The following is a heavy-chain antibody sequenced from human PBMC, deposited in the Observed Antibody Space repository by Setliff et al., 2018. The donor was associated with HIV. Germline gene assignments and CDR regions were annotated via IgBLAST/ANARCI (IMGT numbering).Heavy chain of an antibody. J-gene: IGHJ4*02. CDR1: RFTFSNYW. CDR2: IKQDGSEK. CDR3: ATDLLWFGERGFDY. D-gene: IGHD3-10*01. V-gene: IGHV3-7*01. Sequence: LRLSCAASRFTFSNYWMSWVRQAPGKGLEWVANIKQDGSEKYYVDSVKGRFTISRDNAKNSLYLQMNSLRVEDTAVYYCATDLLWFGERGFDYWGQGTLVTAPQ.